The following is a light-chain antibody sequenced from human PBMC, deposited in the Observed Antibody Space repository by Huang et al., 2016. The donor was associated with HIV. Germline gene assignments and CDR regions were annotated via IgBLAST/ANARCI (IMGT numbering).Light chain of an antibody. Sequence: EIMLTQSPATLSLSPGEKATLSCRASQRVNTFLAWYQQKPGQAPRLLIDDASNRATGIPARCRGSGSGTDFTLTISSLEPEDSAVYYCQQRSDWPLTLGGGTKVEIQ. CDR2: DAS. V-gene: IGKV3-11*01. CDR3: QQRSDWPLT. J-gene: IGKJ4*01. CDR1: QRVNTF.